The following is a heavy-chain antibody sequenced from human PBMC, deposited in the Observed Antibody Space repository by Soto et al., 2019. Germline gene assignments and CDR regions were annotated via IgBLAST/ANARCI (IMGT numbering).Heavy chain of an antibody. J-gene: IGHJ4*02. CDR1: GGTFSSYA. D-gene: IGHD3-22*01. V-gene: IGHV1-69*01. Sequence: QVQLVQSGAEVKKPGSSVKVSCKASGGTFSSYAISWVRQAPGQGLEWMGGIIPIFGTANYAQKFQGRVTITADESTSTAYMELSSLRSEDTAVYYCARDLPYYYDSSGYYYSQIRDYWGQGTLVTVSS. CDR2: IIPIFGTA. CDR3: ARDLPYYYDSSGYYYSQIRDY.